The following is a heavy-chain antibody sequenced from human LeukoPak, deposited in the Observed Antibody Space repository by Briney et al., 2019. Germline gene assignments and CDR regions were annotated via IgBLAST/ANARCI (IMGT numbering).Heavy chain of an antibody. J-gene: IGHJ5*02. V-gene: IGHV1-18*01. CDR3: ARSPAAGTLGNWFDP. CDR2: ISAYNGNT. CDR1: GYTFTSYG. D-gene: IGHD6-13*01. Sequence: ASVKVSCKASGYTFTSYGIIWVRQAPGQGLEWMGWISAYNGNTNYAQKLQGRVTMTTDTSTSTAYMELRSLRSDDTAVYYCARSPAAGTLGNWFDPWGQGTLATVSS.